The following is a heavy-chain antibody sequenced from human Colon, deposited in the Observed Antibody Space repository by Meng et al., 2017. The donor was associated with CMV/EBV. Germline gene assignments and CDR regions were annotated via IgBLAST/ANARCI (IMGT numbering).Heavy chain of an antibody. J-gene: IGHJ6*02. CDR1: GFTFTSYS. CDR3: ATVLSVTRYKEGGDYYAMDV. V-gene: IGHV3-48*04. CDR2: ITHGGSTI. Sequence: GGSLRLSCVASGFTFTSYSMNWVRQAPGKGLEWVSSITHGGSTIYYADSVKGRFTISRDTAKNSLYLQMNSLRAEDTAVYFCATVLSVTRYKEGGDYYAMDVWGQGTTVTVSS. D-gene: IGHD2-21*01.